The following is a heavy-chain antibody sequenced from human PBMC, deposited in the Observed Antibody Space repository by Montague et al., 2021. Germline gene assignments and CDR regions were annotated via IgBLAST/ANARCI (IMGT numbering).Heavy chain of an antibody. CDR2: IYPGGNT. J-gene: IGHJ4*02. D-gene: IGHD5-12*01. V-gene: IGHV3-53*01. Sequence: SLRLSCSASGFSVAAKYMTWVRQAPGKGLEWVSMIYPGGNTYYADSLEGRFTISRDILQNTLFLQMDTLRVEDTAVFFCAKGRGNSGYKFDSWGQGTLVTVSS. CDR1: GFSVAAKY. CDR3: AKGRGNSGYKFDS.